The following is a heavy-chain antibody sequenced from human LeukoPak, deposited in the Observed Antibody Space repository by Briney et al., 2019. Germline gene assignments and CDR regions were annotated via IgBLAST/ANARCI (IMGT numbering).Heavy chain of an antibody. J-gene: IGHJ4*02. CDR2: IRYGGSNK. CDR1: GFTFSSYG. V-gene: IGHV3-30*02. D-gene: IGHD3-10*01. Sequence: GGSLRLSCAASGFTFSSYGMHWVRQAPGKGLEWVAFIRYGGSNKYYADSVKGRFTISRDNSKNTLYLQMNSLRVEDTAVYYCARDSSMLRGPLVIYYFDFWGQGSLVTVSS. CDR3: ARDSSMLRGPLVIYYFDF.